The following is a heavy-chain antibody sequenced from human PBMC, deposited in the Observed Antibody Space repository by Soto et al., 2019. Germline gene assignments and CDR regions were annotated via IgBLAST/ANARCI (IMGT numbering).Heavy chain of an antibody. D-gene: IGHD4-17*01. CDR3: AKPPTTVTTRVDY. V-gene: IGHV3-23*01. CDR2: ISGYGGST. Sequence: EVQLLESGGGLVQPGGSLTVSCAASGFTFGAHPMSWVRLAPGKGLEWVSTISGYGGSTYYPDSLKGRFIISSDNSTNTLYLQITTSRAEDTAIYFCAKPPTTVTTRVDYWGQGTLVTVSS. J-gene: IGHJ4*02. CDR1: GFTFGAHP.